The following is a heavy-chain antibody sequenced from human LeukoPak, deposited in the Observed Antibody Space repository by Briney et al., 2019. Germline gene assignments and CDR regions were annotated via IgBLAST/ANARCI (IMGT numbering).Heavy chain of an antibody. CDR2: IYYSGST. Sequence: PSETLSLTCTVSGGSISSGDYYWSWIRQPPGKGLEWIGYIYYSGSTYYNPSLKSRVTISVDTSKNQFSLKLSSVTAADTAVYYCARHLHDYGDYRDVNWFDPWGQGTLVTVSS. CDR3: ARHLHDYGDYRDVNWFDP. D-gene: IGHD4-17*01. CDR1: GGSISSGDYY. V-gene: IGHV4-30-4*01. J-gene: IGHJ5*02.